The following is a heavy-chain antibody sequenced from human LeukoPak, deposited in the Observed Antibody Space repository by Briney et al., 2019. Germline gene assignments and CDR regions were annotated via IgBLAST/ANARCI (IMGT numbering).Heavy chain of an antibody. D-gene: IGHD2-15*01. V-gene: IGHV5-10-1*01. CDR2: IDPSDSYT. J-gene: IGHJ6*04. CDR3: ARQVEDIVVVVAATPHYGMDV. Sequence: GESLKISCKGSGYSFPSYWIRWVRQMPGQGLEWMGRIDPSDSYTNYSPSFQGHVTISADKSISTAYLQWSGLKASDTAMYYCARQVEDIVVVVAATPHYGMDVWGKGTTVTVSS. CDR1: GYSFPSYW.